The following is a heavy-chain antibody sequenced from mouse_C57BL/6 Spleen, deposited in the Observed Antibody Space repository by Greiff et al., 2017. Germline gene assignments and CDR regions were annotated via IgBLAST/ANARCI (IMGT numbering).Heavy chain of an antibody. CDR3: AREGGKAIDY. CDR2: IYPGDGDT. J-gene: IGHJ4*01. D-gene: IGHD1-1*02. Sequence: VQLQQSGPELVKPGASVQISCKASGYAFSSSWMNWVKQRPGKGLEWIGRIYPGDGDTNYNGKFKGKATLTAEKSSSTAYMQLCSLTSEDSAVYFCAREGGKAIDYWGQGTSVTVSS. V-gene: IGHV1-82*01. CDR1: GYAFSSSW.